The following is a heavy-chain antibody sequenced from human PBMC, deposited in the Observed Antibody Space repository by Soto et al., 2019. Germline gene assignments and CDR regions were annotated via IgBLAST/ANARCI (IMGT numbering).Heavy chain of an antibody. CDR1: GFTFSSYA. Sequence: EVQLLESGGGLVQPGGSLRLSCAASGFTFSSYAMSWVRQAPGKGLEWVSGISGRGGSTYYADSVKGRFTISRDNSKNTLYLQMNSLRAEDTAVYYCAKGPLYGDYVSGWGQGTLVTGSS. CDR2: ISGRGGST. CDR3: AKGPLYGDYVSG. D-gene: IGHD4-17*01. V-gene: IGHV3-23*01. J-gene: IGHJ4*02.